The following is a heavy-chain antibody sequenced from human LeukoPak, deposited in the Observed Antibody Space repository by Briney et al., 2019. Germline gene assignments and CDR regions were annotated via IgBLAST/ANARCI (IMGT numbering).Heavy chain of an antibody. CDR1: SGSISGYY. V-gene: IGHV4-59*01. J-gene: IGHJ4*02. Sequence: SETLSLTCTVSSGSISGYYWSWIRQPPGKGLEWIGYIYYKGSTNYNPSLKSRVTISVDTSKNQFSLKLTSVTAADTAVYYCARVKEGVFAPHGFDYWGQGTLVTVSS. CDR2: IYYKGST. D-gene: IGHD2-8*01. CDR3: ARVKEGVFAPHGFDY.